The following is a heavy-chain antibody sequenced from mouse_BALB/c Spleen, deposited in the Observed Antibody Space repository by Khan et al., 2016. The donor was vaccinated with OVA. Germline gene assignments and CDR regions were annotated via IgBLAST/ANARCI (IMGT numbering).Heavy chain of an antibody. J-gene: IGHJ4*01. Sequence: QVQLKQSGPELVRPGVSVKISCKGSGYTFTDYGMHWVRQSPAKSLEWIGVITTYSGDTNYNQKFKGKATMTVDKSSSTAYMELARLTSDDSAIYYDARVTLRFDYWGQGTAVTVSS. D-gene: IGHD2-13*01. CDR2: ITTYSGDT. CDR1: GYTFTDYG. V-gene: IGHV1S137*01. CDR3: ARVTLRFDY.